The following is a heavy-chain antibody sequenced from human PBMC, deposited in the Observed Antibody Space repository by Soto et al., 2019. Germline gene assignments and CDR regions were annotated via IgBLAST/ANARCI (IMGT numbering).Heavy chain of an antibody. CDR3: AATSGYPPHFDY. J-gene: IGHJ4*02. Sequence: SETLSLTCTVSGGSISSGDYYWSWIRQPPGKGLEWIGYIYYSGSTYYNPSLKSRVTISVDTSKHQFSLKLSSVTAADTAVYYCAATSGYPPHFDYWGQGTLVTVSS. CDR1: GGSISSGDYY. D-gene: IGHD5-12*01. V-gene: IGHV4-30-4*01. CDR2: IYYSGST.